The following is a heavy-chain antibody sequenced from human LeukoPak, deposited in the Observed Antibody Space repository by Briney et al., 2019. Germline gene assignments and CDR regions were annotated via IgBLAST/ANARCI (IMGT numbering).Heavy chain of an antibody. D-gene: IGHD3-22*01. CDR3: ARHDKFTAGTDENYFDY. CDR1: GGSICSGGYY. J-gene: IGHJ4*02. V-gene: IGHV4-30-2*01. CDR2: IYHSGST. Sequence: SETLSLTCTVSGGSICSGGYYWSWIRQPPGKGLEWIGYIYHSGSTYYNPSLKSRVTISVDRSKNQFSLKLSSVTAADTAVYYCARHDKFTAGTDENYFDYWGQGTLVAVSS.